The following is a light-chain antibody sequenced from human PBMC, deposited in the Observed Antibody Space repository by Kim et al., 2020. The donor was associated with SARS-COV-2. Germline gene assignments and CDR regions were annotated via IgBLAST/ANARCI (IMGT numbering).Light chain of an antibody. CDR1: QSVSTY. CDR2: DAS. J-gene: IGKJ4*01. V-gene: IGKV3-11*01. Sequence: DIVLTQSPATLSLSLGERATLSCRASQSVSTYLAWYQQRSGQAPRVLIYDASNRATGIPARFSGSGSGTDFTLTISSLQPEDFAVYYCQQRSSWPLTFGGGTKVDIK. CDR3: QQRSSWPLT.